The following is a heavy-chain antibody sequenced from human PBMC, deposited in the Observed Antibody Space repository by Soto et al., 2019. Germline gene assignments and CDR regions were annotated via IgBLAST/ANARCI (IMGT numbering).Heavy chain of an antibody. D-gene: IGHD6-13*01. CDR3: ARERSAAGTGWFDP. CDR1: GYTFTSYD. V-gene: IGHV1-8*01. Sequence: QVQLVQSGAEVKKPGASVKVSCKASGYTFTSYDINWVRQATGQGLEWMGWMNPNRGNTGYAQKYQGRVTMTRNTSVSTAYMELSSLRSEDTAVYYWARERSAAGTGWFDPWGQGTLVTVSS. CDR2: MNPNRGNT. J-gene: IGHJ5*02.